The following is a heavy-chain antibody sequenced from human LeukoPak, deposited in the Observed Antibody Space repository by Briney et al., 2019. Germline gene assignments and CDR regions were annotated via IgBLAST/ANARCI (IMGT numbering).Heavy chain of an antibody. V-gene: IGHV4-39*01. CDR2: IYYSGST. Sequence: SETLSLTCTVSGGSISSSSYYWGWIRQPPGKGLEWIGSIYYSGSTYYNPSLKSRVTISVDTSKNQFSLKLSSVTAADTALYYCVRNRGDYWGQGTLVTVSS. CDR3: VRNRGDY. D-gene: IGHD3-16*01. CDR1: GGSISSSSYY. J-gene: IGHJ4*02.